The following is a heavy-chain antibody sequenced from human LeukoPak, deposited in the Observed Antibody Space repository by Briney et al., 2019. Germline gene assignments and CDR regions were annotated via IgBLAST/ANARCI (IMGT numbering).Heavy chain of an antibody. CDR3: ARGGVWIQLWLQYYYYYMDV. V-gene: IGHV3-30*02. CDR2: IRYDGSNK. CDR1: GFTFSSYG. Sequence: GGSLRLSCAASGFTFSSYGMHWVRQAPGKGLEWVAFIRYDGSNKYYADSVKGRFTISRDNSKNTLYLQMNSLRAEDTAVYYCARGGVWIQLWLQYYYYYMDVWGKGTTVTVSS. J-gene: IGHJ6*03. D-gene: IGHD5-18*01.